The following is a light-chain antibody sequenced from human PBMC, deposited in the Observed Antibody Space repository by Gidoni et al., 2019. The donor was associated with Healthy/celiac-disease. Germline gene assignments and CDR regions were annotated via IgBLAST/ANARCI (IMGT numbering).Light chain of an antibody. CDR3: QQFNSYPIT. CDR1: QGISSA. V-gene: IGKV1-13*02. CDR2: DAS. Sequence: AIQLTQSPSSLSASVGDRVTITCRASQGISSALAWYQQKPGKAPKLLIYDASSWESGVPSRFSGSGSGTDFTLTISSLQPEDFATYYCQQFNSYPITFGQXTRLEIK. J-gene: IGKJ5*01.